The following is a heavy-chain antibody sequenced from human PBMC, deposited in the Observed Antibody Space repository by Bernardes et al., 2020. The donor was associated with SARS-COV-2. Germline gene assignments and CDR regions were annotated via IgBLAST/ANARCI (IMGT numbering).Heavy chain of an antibody. CDR2: ISGSGGST. CDR3: AKSGQLWPNYYYYGMVV. J-gene: IGHJ6*01. D-gene: IGHD5-18*01. CDR1: GFTFSSYA. Sequence: GGSLRLSCAASGFTFSSYAMSWVRQAPGKGLEWVSAISGSGGSTYYADSVKGRFTISRDNSKNTLYLQMNSLRAEDTAVYYCAKSGQLWPNYYYYGMVVWGQGATVTVSS. V-gene: IGHV3-23*01.